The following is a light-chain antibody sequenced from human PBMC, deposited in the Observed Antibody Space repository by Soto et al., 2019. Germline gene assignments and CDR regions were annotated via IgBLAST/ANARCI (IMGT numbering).Light chain of an antibody. CDR2: DAS. CDR3: QQYNSYSYA. Sequence: DIHMTKSPSTLSASVGDRVTITCRASQSINIWLAWYQQKPGKAPKFLIYDASTLESGVPSRFSGSGSGTEFTLTISSLQPDDFATYYCQQYNSYSYALGQGTKVDIK. V-gene: IGKV1-5*01. J-gene: IGKJ2*01. CDR1: QSINIW.